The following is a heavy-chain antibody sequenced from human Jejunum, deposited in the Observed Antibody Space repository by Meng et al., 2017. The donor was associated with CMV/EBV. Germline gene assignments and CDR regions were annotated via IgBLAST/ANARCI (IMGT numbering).Heavy chain of an antibody. CDR1: ANS. V-gene: IGHV3-72*01. J-gene: IGHJ3*02. Sequence: ANSRDWVRQAPGKGLEWVGRSRNKANGYTTEYAASVKGRFTISRDDSKTSMYLQMNSLETEDTAVYYCVRDVSGVLKSPRSVFDIWGQGTMVTVSS. D-gene: IGHD3-3*01. CDR3: VRDVSGVLKSPRSVFDI. CDR2: SRNKANGYTT.